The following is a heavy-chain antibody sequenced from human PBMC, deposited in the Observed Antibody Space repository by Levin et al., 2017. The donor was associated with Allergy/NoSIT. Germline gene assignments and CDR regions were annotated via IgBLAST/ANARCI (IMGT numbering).Heavy chain of an antibody. J-gene: IGHJ4*02. V-gene: IGHV5-51*01. CDR2: IYPGDSDT. CDR3: ARLGIAAAGRNLYYFDY. D-gene: IGHD6-13*01. Sequence: GESLKISCKGSGYSFTSYWIGWVRQMPGKGLEWMGIIYPGDSDTRYSPSFQGQVTISADKSISTAYLQWSSLKASDTAMYYCARLGIAAAGRNLYYFDYWGQGTLVTVSS. CDR1: GYSFTSYW.